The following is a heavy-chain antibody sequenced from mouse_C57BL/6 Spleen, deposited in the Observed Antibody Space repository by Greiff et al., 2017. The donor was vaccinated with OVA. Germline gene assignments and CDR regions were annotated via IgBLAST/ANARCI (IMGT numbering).Heavy chain of an antibody. Sequence: EVQVVESEGGLVQPGSSMKLSCTASGFTFSDYYMAWVRQVPEKGLEWVANINYDGSSTYYLDSLKSRFIISRDNAKNMLYLQMSSLKSEDTATDYWARQDYYSNYVDYWGQGTTLTVSS. CDR2: INYDGSST. J-gene: IGHJ2*01. CDR1: GFTFSDYY. CDR3: ARQDYYSNYVDY. D-gene: IGHD2-5*01. V-gene: IGHV5-16*01.